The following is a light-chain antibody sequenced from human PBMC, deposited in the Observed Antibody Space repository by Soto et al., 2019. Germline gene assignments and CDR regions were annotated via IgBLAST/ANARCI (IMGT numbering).Light chain of an antibody. CDR2: AVT. CDR1: NSDIGGHNY. J-gene: IGLJ3*02. V-gene: IGLV2-14*01. CDR3: SSYTTSGPWV. Sequence: QSALTQPASVSGSPGQSITISCTGSNSDIGGHNYVSWYQQHPGKVHKLMIFAVTNRPSGVSTRFSGSKSGNTASLTISGLQAEDEADYYCSSYTTSGPWVFGGGTKLTAL.